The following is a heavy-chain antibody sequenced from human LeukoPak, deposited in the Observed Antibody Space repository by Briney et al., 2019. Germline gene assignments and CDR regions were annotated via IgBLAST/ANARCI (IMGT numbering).Heavy chain of an antibody. CDR2: INPNSGGT. V-gene: IGHV1-2*02. D-gene: IGHD3-22*01. CDR3: ARGHSSGYYYFDY. Sequence: GASVKVSCKASGYTFTGYYMHWVRQAPGQGLECMGWINPNSGGTNYAQKFQGRVTMTRDTSISTAYMELSRLRSEDTAVYYCARGHSSGYYYFDYWGQGTLVTVSS. CDR1: GYTFTGYY. J-gene: IGHJ4*02.